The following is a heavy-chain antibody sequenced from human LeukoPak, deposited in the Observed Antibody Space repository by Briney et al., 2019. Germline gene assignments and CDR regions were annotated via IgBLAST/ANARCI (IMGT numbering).Heavy chain of an antibody. D-gene: IGHD5-18*01. CDR1: GGSISSGSYY. Sequence: KPSETLSLTCTVSGGSISSGSYYWSWIRQPAGKGLEWIGRIYTSGSTNYNPSLKSRVTISVDTSKNQFSLKLSSVTAADTAVYYCAREPIQLDNNWFDPWGQGTLVTVSS. V-gene: IGHV4-61*02. CDR2: IYTSGST. J-gene: IGHJ5*02. CDR3: AREPIQLDNNWFDP.